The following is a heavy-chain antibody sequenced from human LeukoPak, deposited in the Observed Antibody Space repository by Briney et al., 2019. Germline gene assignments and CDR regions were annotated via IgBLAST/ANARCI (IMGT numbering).Heavy chain of an antibody. CDR2: INHSGST. Sequence: SETLSLTCAVYGGSFSGYYWSWIRQPPGKGLEWIGEINHSGSTNYNPSLKSRVTISVDTSKNQFSLKLSSVTAADTAVYYCARGITMVRGVIINYYYGMDVWGQGTTVTVSS. V-gene: IGHV4-34*01. CDR3: ARGITMVRGVIINYYYGMDV. J-gene: IGHJ6*02. CDR1: GGSFSGYY. D-gene: IGHD3-10*01.